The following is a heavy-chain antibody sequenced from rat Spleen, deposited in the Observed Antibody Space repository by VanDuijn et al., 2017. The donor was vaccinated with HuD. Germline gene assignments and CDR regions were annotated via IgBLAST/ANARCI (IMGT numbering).Heavy chain of an antibody. CDR2: ISYDGITT. D-gene: IGHD1-1*01. CDR3: ARHPDYSNYFDY. Sequence: EVQLVESGGGLVQPGRSLKLSCSASGFTYSNYVMAWVRQAPTKGLEWVAAISYDGITTYYRDSVRGRFTVSRDNAKSTLYLQMDSLRSEDTATYYCARHPDYSNYFDYWGQGVMVTVSS. J-gene: IGHJ2*01. V-gene: IGHV5-29*01. CDR1: GFTYSNYV.